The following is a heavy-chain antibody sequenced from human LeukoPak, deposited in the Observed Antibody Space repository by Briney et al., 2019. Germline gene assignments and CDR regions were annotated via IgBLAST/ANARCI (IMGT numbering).Heavy chain of an antibody. CDR2: ISAYNGNT. Sequence: ASVKVSCKASGYTFTSYGISWVRQAPGQGLEWMGWISAYNGNTNYAQKLQGRVTMTTDTSTSTAYMELRSLRSDDTAVYNCAREVRSSSWYGESTGWFDPWGQGTLVTVSS. J-gene: IGHJ5*02. CDR1: GYTFTSYG. D-gene: IGHD6-13*01. V-gene: IGHV1-18*01. CDR3: AREVRSSSWYGESTGWFDP.